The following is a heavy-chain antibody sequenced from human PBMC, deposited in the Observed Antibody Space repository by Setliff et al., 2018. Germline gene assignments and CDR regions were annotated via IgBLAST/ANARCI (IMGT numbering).Heavy chain of an antibody. CDR2: IYPADSDT. J-gene: IGHJ5*02. CDR3: ARGRRDGYKAGFDP. Sequence: PGESLKISCKASGYRFTSQWIAWVRQTPGRGLEWMGIIYPADSDTTYSPSFQGQVTISADKSITTAYRQWSRLKVSDSGIYYCARGRRDGYKAGFDPWGQGTLVTVSS. V-gene: IGHV5-51*01. D-gene: IGHD5-12*01. CDR1: GYRFTSQW.